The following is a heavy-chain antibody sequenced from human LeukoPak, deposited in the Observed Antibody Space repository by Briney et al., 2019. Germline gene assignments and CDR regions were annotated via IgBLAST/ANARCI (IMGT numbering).Heavy chain of an antibody. CDR1: GFTVSSNY. J-gene: IGHJ4*02. V-gene: IGHV3-53*01. CDR2: LYTGGST. D-gene: IGHD5-24*01. CDR3: AKRQTWLQRYYFDY. Sequence: GGSLRLSCAASGFTVSSNYMSWVRQAPGKGLQWVSVLYTGGSTYYADSVKGRFTISRDNSKNTLYLQMNSLRAEDTAVYYCAKRQTWLQRYYFDYWGQGTLVIVSS.